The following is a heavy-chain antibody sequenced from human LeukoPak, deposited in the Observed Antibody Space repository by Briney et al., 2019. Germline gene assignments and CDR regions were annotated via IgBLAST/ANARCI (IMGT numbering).Heavy chain of an antibody. D-gene: IGHD3-22*01. J-gene: IGHJ5*02. CDR2: MNPNSGNT. Sequence: ASVKVSCKASGYTFTSYDINRVRQATGQGLEWMGWMNPNSGNTGYAQKFQGRVTMTRNTSISTAYMELSSLRSEDTAVYYCARAYDSSGYYDNWFDPWGQGTLVTVSS. V-gene: IGHV1-8*01. CDR1: GYTFTSYD. CDR3: ARAYDSSGYYDNWFDP.